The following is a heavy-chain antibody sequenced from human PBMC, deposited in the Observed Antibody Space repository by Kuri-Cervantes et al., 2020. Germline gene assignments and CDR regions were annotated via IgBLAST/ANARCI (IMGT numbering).Heavy chain of an antibody. D-gene: IGHD6-13*01. V-gene: IGHV3-33*01. CDR1: GFTFSSYG. J-gene: IGHJ6*02. CDR2: IWYDGSNK. Sequence: GGSLRLSCAASGFTFSSYGMHWVRQAPGKGLEWVAVIWYDGSNKYYADSVKGRFTISRDNSKNTLYLQMNSLRAEDTAVYYCARDREGMSGMGVWGQGTTVTVSS. CDR3: ARDREGMSGMGV.